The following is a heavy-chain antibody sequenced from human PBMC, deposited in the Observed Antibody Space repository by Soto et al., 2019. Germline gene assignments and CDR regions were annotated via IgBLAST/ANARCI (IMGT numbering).Heavy chain of an antibody. J-gene: IGHJ4*02. Sequence: SETLSLACTVSGGAVSSGRYYWSWTRQAQGKGLEWSGYIYYSGSTHYNPSLKSRASVSVDPSKNQFSLKLSSVTAADTAVYYYARVGGFSSYYWGPRTLVTVSS. D-gene: IGHD3-16*01. CDR2: IYYSGST. CDR3: ARVGGFSSYY. V-gene: IGHV4-61*01. CDR1: GGAVSSGRYY.